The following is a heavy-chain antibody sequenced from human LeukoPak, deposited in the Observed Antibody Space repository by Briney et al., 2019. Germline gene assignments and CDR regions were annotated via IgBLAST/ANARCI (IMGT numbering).Heavy chain of an antibody. CDR2: IYYSGST. Sequence: SETLSLTCTVSGGSISSSSYYWGWIRQPPGKGLEWIGSIYYSGSTNYNPSLKSRVTISVDTSKNQFSLKLTSVTAADTAVYYCARRRGTSGTIDYWGQGTLVTVSS. CDR1: GGSISSSSYY. V-gene: IGHV4-39*07. D-gene: IGHD6-19*01. J-gene: IGHJ4*02. CDR3: ARRRGTSGTIDY.